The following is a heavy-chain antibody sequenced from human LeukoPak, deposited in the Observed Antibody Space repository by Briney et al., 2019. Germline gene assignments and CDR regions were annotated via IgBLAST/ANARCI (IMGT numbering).Heavy chain of an antibody. CDR3: AKDGRYFDWPTVGNDAFDI. CDR2: ISGSGGST. J-gene: IGHJ3*02. Sequence: PGGSLRLSCAASGFTFRNYAMSWVRQAPGKGLEWVSAISGSGGSTYYADSVKGRFTISRDNSKNTLYLQMNSLRAEDTAVYYCAKDGRYFDWPTVGNDAFDIWGQGTMVTVSS. D-gene: IGHD3-9*01. CDR1: GFTFRNYA. V-gene: IGHV3-23*01.